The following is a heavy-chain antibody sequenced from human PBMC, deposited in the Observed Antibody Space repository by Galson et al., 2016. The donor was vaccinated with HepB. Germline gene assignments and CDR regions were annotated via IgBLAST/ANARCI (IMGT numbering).Heavy chain of an antibody. J-gene: IGHJ4*02. D-gene: IGHD3-10*01. Sequence: LSLTCAVYGVSFNNYYWTWVRQPPERGLEWIGEVNHSGSANYNPSLKSRVTITVDTSKNQFSLILNSVTASDAGIYFCARAPFYFGSGILDYWSQGTPVAVSS. CDR1: GVSFNNYY. CDR2: VNHSGSA. V-gene: IGHV4-34*01. CDR3: ARAPFYFGSGILDY.